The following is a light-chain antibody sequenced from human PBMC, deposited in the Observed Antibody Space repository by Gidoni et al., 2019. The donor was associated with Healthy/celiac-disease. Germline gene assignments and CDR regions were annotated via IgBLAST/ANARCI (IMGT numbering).Light chain of an antibody. CDR3: QQYNSYPWT. CDR2: AAS. Sequence: DIQMTHSHSSLSASVGDSVTITCRPRQGISNYLVWFQQKPGTAPQSLIYAASSLQGGVTSKCSGSGSGTDFTPTIISLLPEDFVTYYCQQYNSYPWTFGQXTKVEIK. V-gene: IGKV1-16*02. CDR1: QGISNY. J-gene: IGKJ1*01.